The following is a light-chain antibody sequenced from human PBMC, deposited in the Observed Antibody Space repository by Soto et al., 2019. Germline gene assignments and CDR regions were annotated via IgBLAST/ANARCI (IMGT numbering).Light chain of an antibody. Sequence: EIVMTQSPATLSESPGESAILSCRASQSVSSKLAWYQQKPGQAPRLLIHGASTRATGIPARFSGSGSGTDFTLTTSSLQSEDLAVYYCQQYNNWPLTFGLGTRLEIK. CDR1: QSVSSK. V-gene: IGKV3-15*01. CDR3: QQYNNWPLT. CDR2: GAS. J-gene: IGKJ5*01.